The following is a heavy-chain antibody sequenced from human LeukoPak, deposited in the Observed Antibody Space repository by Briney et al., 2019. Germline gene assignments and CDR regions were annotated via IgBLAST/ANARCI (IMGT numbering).Heavy chain of an antibody. J-gene: IGHJ4*02. CDR1: GFALKSYS. V-gene: IGHV3-21*04. CDR2: ISSTSAYI. CDR3: ARPHSQGDYGDY. D-gene: IGHD4-17*01. Sequence: GGSLRLSCAGSGFALKSYSLTWVRQAPGKGLEWVSSISSTSAYIHYADSVKGRFTISRDNSKNTLYLQMNSLRAEDTAVYYCARPHSQGDYGDYWGQGTLVTVSS.